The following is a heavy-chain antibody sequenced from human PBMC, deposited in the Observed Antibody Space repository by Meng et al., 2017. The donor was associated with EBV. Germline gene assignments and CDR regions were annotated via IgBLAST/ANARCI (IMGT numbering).Heavy chain of an antibody. Sequence: RVGGGGGSVQPGGALRFDCAAFGITFRSFWMHWVRQAPGKGLVWVSRINSDGSSTSYADSVKGRFTISRDNAKNTLYLQMNSLRAEDTAVYYCARESGIWGQGTLVTVSS. D-gene: IGHD1-14*01. V-gene: IGHV3-74*01. CDR1: GITFRSFW. CDR3: ARESGI. CDR2: INSDGSST. J-gene: IGHJ4*02.